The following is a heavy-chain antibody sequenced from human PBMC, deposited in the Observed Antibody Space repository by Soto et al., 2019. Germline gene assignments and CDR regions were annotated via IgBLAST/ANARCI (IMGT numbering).Heavy chain of an antibody. CDR3: AMCPVVPAAIPPYYYGMDV. Sequence: SETLSLTCTVSGGSISSGCYYWSWIRQHPGKGLEWIGYIYYSGSTYYNPSLKSRVTISVDTSKNQFSLKLSSVTAADTAVYYCAMCPVVPAAIPPYYYGMDVWGQGTTVTVSS. CDR2: IYYSGST. V-gene: IGHV4-31*03. CDR1: GGSISSGCYY. D-gene: IGHD2-2*01. J-gene: IGHJ6*02.